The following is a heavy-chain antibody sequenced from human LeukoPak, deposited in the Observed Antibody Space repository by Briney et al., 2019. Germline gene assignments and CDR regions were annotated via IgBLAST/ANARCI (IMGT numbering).Heavy chain of an antibody. CDR1: GFTFDDYA. Sequence: GGSLRLSCAASGFTFDDYAMHWVRQAPGKGLEWVSGISWNSGSIGYADSVKGRFTISRDNAKNSLYLQMNSLRAENTALYYCAKDKSSSWYDGPFDYWGQGTLVTVSS. D-gene: IGHD6-13*01. V-gene: IGHV3-9*01. J-gene: IGHJ4*02. CDR3: AKDKSSSWYDGPFDY. CDR2: ISWNSGSI.